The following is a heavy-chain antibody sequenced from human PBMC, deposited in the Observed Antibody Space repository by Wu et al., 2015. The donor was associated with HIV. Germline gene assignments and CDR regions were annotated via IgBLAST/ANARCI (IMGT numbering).Heavy chain of an antibody. J-gene: IGHJ4*02. Sequence: QVQLQESGPGLVKPSETLSLTCVVSGTSVSSSPYYWGWIRQPPGKGLEWIASFSYSGTTYYNPSLRGRVTISMDMSNNRFSLKLVSVTAADTAVYYCARVGSGIADYLQIDYWGPGTLVTVSS. CDR1: GTSVSSSPYY. D-gene: IGHD3-3*01. CDR2: FSYSGTT. CDR3: ARVGSGIADYLQIDY. V-gene: IGHV4-39*07.